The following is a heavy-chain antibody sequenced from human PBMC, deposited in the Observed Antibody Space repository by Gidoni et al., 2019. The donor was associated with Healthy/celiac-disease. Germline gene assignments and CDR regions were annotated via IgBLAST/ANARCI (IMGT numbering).Heavy chain of an antibody. CDR3: ASPMAYYYGSGSYYDAFDI. CDR1: GFTFSSYS. D-gene: IGHD3-10*01. CDR2: ISSSSSYI. Sequence: EVQLVESGGGLVTPGGSLRLSCAASGFTFSSYSMNWVRQAPGKGLEWVSSISSSSSYIYYADSVKGRFTISRDNAKNSLYLQMNSLRAEDTAVYYCASPMAYYYGSGSYYDAFDIWGQGTMVTVSS. J-gene: IGHJ3*02. V-gene: IGHV3-21*01.